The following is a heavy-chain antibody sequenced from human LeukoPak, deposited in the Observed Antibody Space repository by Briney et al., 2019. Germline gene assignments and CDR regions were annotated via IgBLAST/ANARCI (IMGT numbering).Heavy chain of an antibody. CDR1: GFTFSSYA. Sequence: PGGSLRLSCAASGFTFSSYAMSWVRQAPGKGLEWVSAISGSGGSTYYADSVKGRFTISRDNSKSTLYLQMNSLRAEDTAVYYCAKGVYCGGDCYWFDYWGQGTLVTVSS. V-gene: IGHV3-23*01. J-gene: IGHJ4*02. CDR2: ISGSGGST. CDR3: AKGVYCGGDCYWFDY. D-gene: IGHD2-21*02.